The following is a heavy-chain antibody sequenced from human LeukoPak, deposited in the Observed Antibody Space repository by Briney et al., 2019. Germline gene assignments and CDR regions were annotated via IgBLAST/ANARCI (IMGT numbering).Heavy chain of an antibody. CDR1: GFTFSSYS. Sequence: GGSLRLSCAASGFTFSSYSVNWVRQAPGKGLEWVSSISSSSSYIYYADSVKGRFTISRDNSKSTLYLQMNSLRAEDTAVYYCAKDLYSSTSGFDYWGQGTLVTVSS. J-gene: IGHJ4*02. CDR3: AKDLYSSTSGFDY. CDR2: ISSSSSYI. D-gene: IGHD6-13*01. V-gene: IGHV3-21*01.